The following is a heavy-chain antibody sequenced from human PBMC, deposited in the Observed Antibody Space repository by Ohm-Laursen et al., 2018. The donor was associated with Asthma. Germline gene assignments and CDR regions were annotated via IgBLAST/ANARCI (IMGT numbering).Heavy chain of an antibody. CDR1: GYTFTRFA. V-gene: IGHV1-18*01. CDR3: VRDVVDRFDD. D-gene: IGHD2-21*01. J-gene: IGHJ4*02. Sequence: ASVKVSCKASGYTFTRFAVNWVRQAPGQRPEWMGWIYIANTNYAPKFRDRVTMTTDTSTNTLYMELRRLKSDDTAVYYCVRDVVDRFDDWGQGSLVIVSS. CDR2: IYIANT.